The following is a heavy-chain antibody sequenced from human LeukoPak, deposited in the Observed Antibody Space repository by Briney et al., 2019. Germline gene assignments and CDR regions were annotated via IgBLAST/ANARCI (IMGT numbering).Heavy chain of an antibody. Sequence: GGSLRLSCAASGFTFSSYAMSWVRQAPGKGLEWVSAISGSGGSTYYADSVKGRFTISRDNSKNTPYLQMSSLRAEDTAVYYCAKDTESTVNYYSGMDVWGQGTTVTVSS. CDR1: GFTFSSYA. V-gene: IGHV3-23*01. D-gene: IGHD2-2*01. J-gene: IGHJ6*02. CDR3: AKDTESTVNYYSGMDV. CDR2: ISGSGGST.